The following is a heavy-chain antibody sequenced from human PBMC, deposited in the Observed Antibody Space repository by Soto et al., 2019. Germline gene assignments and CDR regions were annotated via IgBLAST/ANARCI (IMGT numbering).Heavy chain of an antibody. Sequence: GGSLRLSCVASGFTFSGSAMHWVRQASGKGLEWVGRIRSKANSYATAYAASVKGRFTISRDDSKNTAYLQMNSLKTEDTAVYYCTRPSTSNYYGSGSYLYGMDVWGQGTTVTVSS. CDR2: IRSKANSYAT. J-gene: IGHJ6*02. V-gene: IGHV3-73*01. CDR1: GFTFSGSA. D-gene: IGHD3-10*01. CDR3: TRPSTSNYYGSGSYLYGMDV.